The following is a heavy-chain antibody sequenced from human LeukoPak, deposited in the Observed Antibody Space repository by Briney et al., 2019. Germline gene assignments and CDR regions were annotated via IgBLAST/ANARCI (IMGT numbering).Heavy chain of an antibody. Sequence: GGSLSLSCAASGFTFNNAWMSWVRQAPGKGLEWVGRIKSKTDGGTTEYAASVKGRFTISRDDSKSIAYLQMNSLKTEDTAVYYCTRAHTSGYCSGGSCYSFDYWGQGTLVTVSS. J-gene: IGHJ4*02. D-gene: IGHD2-15*01. V-gene: IGHV3-15*01. CDR3: TRAHTSGYCSGGSCYSFDY. CDR1: GFTFNNAW. CDR2: IKSKTDGGTT.